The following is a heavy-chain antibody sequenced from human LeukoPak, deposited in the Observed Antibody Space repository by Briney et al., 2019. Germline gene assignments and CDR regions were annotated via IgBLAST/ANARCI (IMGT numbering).Heavy chain of an antibody. CDR1: GFIFSDYG. CDR2: VWHDGHKK. CDR3: AKDGYDGPPSRYIPLHS. J-gene: IGHJ4*02. D-gene: IGHD3-10*01. V-gene: IGHV3-33*03. Sequence: PGGSLRLTCAASGFIFSDYGMHWVRQAPGKGLEWVADVWHDGHKKFYADSVKGRFTISRDNSNSTLFLHMSTLSGGDTAVYYCAKDGYDGPPSRYIPLHSWGQGTLVIVSS.